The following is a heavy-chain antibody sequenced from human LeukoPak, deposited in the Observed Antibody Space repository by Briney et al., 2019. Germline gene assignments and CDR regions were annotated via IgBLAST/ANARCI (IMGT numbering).Heavy chain of an antibody. D-gene: IGHD6-13*01. CDR3: ARVAKIGYSSILYP. CDR1: GYTFTGYY. J-gene: IGHJ5*02. Sequence: ASVKVSCKASGYTFTGYYMHWVRQAPGQGLEWMGWINPNSGGTNYAQKFQGRVTMTRDTSISTAYMELSRLRSDDTAVYYCARVAKIGYSSILYPWGQGTLVTVSS. V-gene: IGHV1-2*02. CDR2: INPNSGGT.